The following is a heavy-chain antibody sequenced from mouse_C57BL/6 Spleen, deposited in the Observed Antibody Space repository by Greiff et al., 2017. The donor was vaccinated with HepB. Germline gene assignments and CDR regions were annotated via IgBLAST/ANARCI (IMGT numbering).Heavy chain of an antibody. D-gene: IGHD1-1*01. CDR1: GYTFTDHT. J-gene: IGHJ4*01. V-gene: IGHV1-78*01. CDR3: ARKDYYGSSYEYAMDY. Sequence: VQLQQSDAELVKPGASVKISCKVSGYTFTDHTIHWMKQRPEQGLEWIGYIYPRDGSTKYNEKFKGKATLTADKSSSTAYMQLNSLTSEDSAVYFCARKDYYGSSYEYAMDYWGQGTSVTVSS. CDR2: IYPRDGST.